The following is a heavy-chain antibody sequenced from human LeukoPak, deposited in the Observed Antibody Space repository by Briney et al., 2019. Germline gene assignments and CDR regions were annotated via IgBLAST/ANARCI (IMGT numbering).Heavy chain of an antibody. J-gene: IGHJ4*02. CDR2: IIPIFGTA. V-gene: IGHV1-69*05. Sequence: ASVKVSCTASGGTFSSYAISWVRQAPGQGLEWMGGIIPIFGTANYAQKFQGRVTITTDESMSTAYMELSSLRSEDTAVYYCARAGDYVWGSYRTAFDYWGQGTLVTVSS. CDR1: GGTFSSYA. CDR3: ARAGDYVWGSYRTAFDY. D-gene: IGHD3-16*02.